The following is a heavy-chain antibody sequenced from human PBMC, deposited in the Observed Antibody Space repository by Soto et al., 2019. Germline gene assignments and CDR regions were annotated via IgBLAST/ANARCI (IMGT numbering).Heavy chain of an antibody. V-gene: IGHV4-34*01. D-gene: IGHD5-12*01. CDR1: GGSFSGYY. CDR3: ARGGRGMATSRAGMDL. CDR2: VSYTGSS. J-gene: IGHJ6*02. Sequence: SETLSLTCGFYGGSFSGYYWNWIRQSPGKGLEWLGEVSYTGSSNYNPSLKSRATMSVDTSKSQFSLNLSSVTAADTAVYYCARGGRGMATSRAGMDLWGQGTTVTVSS.